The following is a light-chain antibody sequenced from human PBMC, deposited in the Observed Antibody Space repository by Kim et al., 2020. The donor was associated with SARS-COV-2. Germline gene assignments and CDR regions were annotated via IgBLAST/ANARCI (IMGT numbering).Light chain of an antibody. CDR2: GKN. CDR1: SLRSYF. CDR3: NSRDSNTNVV. J-gene: IGLJ2*01. V-gene: IGLV3-19*01. Sequence: ALGKTGRITSQGDSLRSYFARWDQQKPGQPPLLVIYGKNNRPTGTPDRFSGSSSRNTASLTITGAQAEEEACYYCNSRDSNTNVVFGGGTQLTVL.